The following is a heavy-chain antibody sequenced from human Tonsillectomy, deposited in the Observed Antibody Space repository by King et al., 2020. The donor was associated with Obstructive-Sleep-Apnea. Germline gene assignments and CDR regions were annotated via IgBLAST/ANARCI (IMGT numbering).Heavy chain of an antibody. CDR1: GFTFSSYG. J-gene: IGHJ6*02. Sequence: VQLVESGGGVVQPGRSLRLSCAASGFTFSSYGMHWVRQAPGKGLEWVAFVRYDGSNKYYADSVKGRFTISRDNSNNTLYLQINSLRAEDTAVYYCAKNEPYSSRWYSSLNYYYYGMDVWGQGTTVTVSS. CDR2: VRYDGSNK. V-gene: IGHV3-30*02. CDR3: AKNEPYSSRWYSSLNYYYYGMDV. D-gene: IGHD6-13*01.